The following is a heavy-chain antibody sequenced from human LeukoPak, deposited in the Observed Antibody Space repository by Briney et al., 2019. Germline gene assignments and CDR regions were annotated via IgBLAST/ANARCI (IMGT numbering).Heavy chain of an antibody. V-gene: IGHV4-59*01. D-gene: IGHD3-10*01. J-gene: IGHJ5*02. Sequence: SETLSLTCTVSGASISNYYWSWIRQPPGKKLEWIAYISFSGSNNYNPSFKPRVTTSLDTSKNQFSLKLSSVTAADTAVYYCARDQYHGSGTYAWFGPWGQGTLVTVSS. CDR3: ARDQYHGSGTYAWFGP. CDR2: ISFSGSN. CDR1: GASISNYY.